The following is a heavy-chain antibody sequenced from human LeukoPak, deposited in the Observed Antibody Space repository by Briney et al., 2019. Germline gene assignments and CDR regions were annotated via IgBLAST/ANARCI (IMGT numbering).Heavy chain of an antibody. CDR3: AYSGSYGHLGY. V-gene: IGHV4-39*01. CDR2: IYSSVST. D-gene: IGHD1-26*01. Sequence: SETLSLTCTVSGGSISSNAYYWAWIRQPPGKGLEWIGSIYSSVSTYYNPSLKSRVTILVDTSKNQFSLRLSSVTAADTALYYCAYSGSYGHLGYWGQGIPVTVSS. CDR1: GGSISSNAYY. J-gene: IGHJ4*02.